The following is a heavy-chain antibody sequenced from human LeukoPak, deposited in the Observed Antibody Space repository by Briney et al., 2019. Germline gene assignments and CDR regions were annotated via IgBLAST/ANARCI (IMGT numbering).Heavy chain of an antibody. J-gene: IGHJ3*02. CDR1: GGSISSSSYY. CDR2: IYYSGST. Sequence: PSETLSFTCTVSGGSISSSSYYWGWIRQPLGKGLEWIGSIYYSGSTYYNPSLKSRVTISVDTSKNQFSLKLSSVTAADTAVYYCARRRDSSGYYFGAFDIWGQGTMVTVSS. V-gene: IGHV4-39*01. D-gene: IGHD3-22*01. CDR3: ARRRDSSGYYFGAFDI.